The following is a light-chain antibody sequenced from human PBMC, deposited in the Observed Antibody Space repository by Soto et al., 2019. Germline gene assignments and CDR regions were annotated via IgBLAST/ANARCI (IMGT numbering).Light chain of an antibody. CDR1: QSIRRW. J-gene: IGKJ1*01. Sequence: DTQMTQSISTLSASVGDRVNLTCLASQSIRRWLAWYQQKPGKDTSLLIYEEYNLENGVQSRFSGSGSGTEFTLTLRSLQPDEWSTDDCQQSNTYPETFGQWTKGELK. CDR2: EEY. V-gene: IGKV1-5*03. CDR3: QQSNTYPET.